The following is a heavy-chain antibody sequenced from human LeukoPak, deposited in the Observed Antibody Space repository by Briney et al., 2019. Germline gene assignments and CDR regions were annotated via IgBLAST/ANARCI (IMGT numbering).Heavy chain of an antibody. J-gene: IGHJ4*02. CDR2: VFTNGIT. CDR1: GDSISSGNYY. CDR3: ARVKIMGTPYFDY. V-gene: IGHV4-61*02. D-gene: IGHD4-23*01. Sequence: SETLSLTCTVSGDSISSGNYYWSWVRQPAGKGLEWIGRVFTNGITRYNPSLKSRVSVSVDTSKNQFSLKLTSATAADTAVYYCARVKIMGTPYFDYWGQGTRVTVPS.